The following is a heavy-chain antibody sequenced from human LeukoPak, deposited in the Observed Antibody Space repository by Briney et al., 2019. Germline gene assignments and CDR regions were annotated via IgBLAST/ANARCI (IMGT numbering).Heavy chain of an antibody. V-gene: IGHV4-38-2*02. CDR1: GYSISSGYY. Sequence: PSETLSLTCTVSGYSISSGYYWGWIRQPPGKGLEWIGSIYHSGGTHYNPSLQSRVTISVDTSRNQFSLKLSSVTAADTAVYYCARTGYFGSGSCSDFKVFPAYWGQGTLVTVSS. D-gene: IGHD3-10*01. CDR2: IYHSGGT. J-gene: IGHJ4*02. CDR3: ARTGYFGSGSCSDFKVFPAY.